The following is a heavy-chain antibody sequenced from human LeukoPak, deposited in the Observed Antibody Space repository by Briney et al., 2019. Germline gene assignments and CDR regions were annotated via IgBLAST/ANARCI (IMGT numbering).Heavy chain of an antibody. CDR3: ARSYYYESSGYGHFDY. J-gene: IGHJ4*02. D-gene: IGHD3-22*01. CDR2: INHSGIT. CDR1: GGSFSGYY. Sequence: SETLSLTCAVYGGSFSGYYWSWIRQPPGKGLEWIGEINHSGITNYNPSLKSRVTISVDTSKNQFSLKLTSVTAADTAVYYCARSYYYESSGYGHFDYWGQGALVTVSS. V-gene: IGHV4-34*01.